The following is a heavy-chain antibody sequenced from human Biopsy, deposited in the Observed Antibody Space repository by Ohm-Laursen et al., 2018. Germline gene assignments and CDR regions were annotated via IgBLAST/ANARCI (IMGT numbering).Heavy chain of an antibody. CDR2: INPHSGTT. CDR3: AKGQDLRGGAEYFQH. Sequence: SSVKVSCKASGYTFTNYYMHWVRQVPGQGLEWMGWINPHSGTTKFAQDFQGRVTMTRDTSITTAYMELRRLRSDDTAVYYCAKGQDLRGGAEYFQHWGQGALVTVSS. J-gene: IGHJ1*01. D-gene: IGHD2-15*01. CDR1: GYTFTNYY. V-gene: IGHV1-2*02.